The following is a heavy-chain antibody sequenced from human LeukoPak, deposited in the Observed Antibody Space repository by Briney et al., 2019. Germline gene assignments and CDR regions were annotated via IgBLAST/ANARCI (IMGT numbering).Heavy chain of an antibody. D-gene: IGHD3-10*01. J-gene: IGHJ4*02. CDR1: GGSFSGYY. CDR3: AREGAYYGSGSSFDY. Sequence: SETLSLTCAVYGGSFSGYYWSWIRQPPGKGLEWIGEINHSGSTNYNPSLKSRVTISVDTSKNQFSLKLSSVTAADTAVYYCAREGAYYGSGSSFDYWGQGTLVTVSS. CDR2: INHSGST. V-gene: IGHV4-34*01.